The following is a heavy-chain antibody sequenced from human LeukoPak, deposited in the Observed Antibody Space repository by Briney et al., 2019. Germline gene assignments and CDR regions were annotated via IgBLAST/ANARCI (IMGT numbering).Heavy chain of an antibody. Sequence: LRLSCAASGFTVSSNYMSWIRQHPGKGLEWIGYIYYSGSTYYNPSLKSRVTISVDTSKNQFSLKLSSVTAADTAVYYCARILWYYFDYWGQGTLVTVSS. V-gene: IGHV4-31*02. D-gene: IGHD2/OR15-2a*01. CDR2: IYYSGST. CDR1: GFTVSSNY. CDR3: ARILWYYFDY. J-gene: IGHJ4*02.